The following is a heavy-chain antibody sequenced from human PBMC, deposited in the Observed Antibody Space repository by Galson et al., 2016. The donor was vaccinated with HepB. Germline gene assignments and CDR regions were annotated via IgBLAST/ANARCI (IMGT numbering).Heavy chain of an antibody. D-gene: IGHD6-19*01. J-gene: IGHJ4*02. V-gene: IGHV3-15*01. Sequence: SLRLSCAASGFTSSNAWMSWFRQAPGKGLEWVGRIQRKSEGGTTDYAAPVKDRSSISRDESKNTLYLQMNSLKTEDTAVYYCYTEGNSSGWFGFVGHWGRGTLVTVSS. CDR3: YTEGNSSGWFGFVGH. CDR1: GFTSSNAW. CDR2: IQRKSEGGTT.